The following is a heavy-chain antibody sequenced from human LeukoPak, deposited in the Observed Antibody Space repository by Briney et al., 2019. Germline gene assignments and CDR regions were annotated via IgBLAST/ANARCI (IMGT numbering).Heavy chain of an antibody. Sequence: QSGGSLRLSCAASEFSVGSNYMTWVRQAPGKGLEWVSYISSSGSTIYYADSVKGRFTISRDNSKNTLYLQMNSLRAEDTAVYYCAKLTPKLRYFDWFSSDYWGQGALVTVSS. CDR3: AKLTPKLRYFDWFSSDY. CDR2: ISSSGSTI. J-gene: IGHJ4*02. V-gene: IGHV3-48*01. D-gene: IGHD3-9*01. CDR1: EFSVGSNY.